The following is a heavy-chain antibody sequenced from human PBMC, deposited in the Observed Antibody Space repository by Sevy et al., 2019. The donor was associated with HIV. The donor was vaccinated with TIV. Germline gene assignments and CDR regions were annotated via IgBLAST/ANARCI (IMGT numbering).Heavy chain of an antibody. D-gene: IGHD6-13*01. CDR1: GFTVSDYY. CDR2: LSSRGTTI. Sequence: GSLRLPCSASGFTVSDYYMSWIRQAPGKGLEWVSYLSSRGTTIYYADSVKGRFTISRDNDKTSLYLEMNSLRAEDTAVYYCARGRQLFDYWGQGTQVTVSS. J-gene: IGHJ4*02. V-gene: IGHV3-11*01. CDR3: ARGRQLFDY.